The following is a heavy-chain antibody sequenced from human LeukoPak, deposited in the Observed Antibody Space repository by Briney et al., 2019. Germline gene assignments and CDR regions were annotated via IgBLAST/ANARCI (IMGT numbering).Heavy chain of an antibody. CDR2: INPNNGGT. CDR1: GYTFSVSY. J-gene: IGHJ4*02. V-gene: IGHV1-2*02. CDR3: AKYWSGSFVIFDY. Sequence: ASVKVSCKASGYTFSVSYIHWIRQAPGQGLEWMGWINPNNGGTNYAQKFQGRVTMTGDTSISTAYMELRRLRSDDTAVYYCAKYWSGSFVIFDYWGQGTLVTVSS. D-gene: IGHD1-26*01.